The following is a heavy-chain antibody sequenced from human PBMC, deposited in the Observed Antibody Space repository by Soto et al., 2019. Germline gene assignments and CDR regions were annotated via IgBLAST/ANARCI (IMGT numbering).Heavy chain of an antibody. V-gene: IGHV3-48*02. CDR2: ISSSSSTI. Sequence: GGSLRLSCAASGFTFSSYSMNWVRQAPGKGLEWVSYISSSSSTIYYADSVKGRFTISRDNAKNSLYLQMNSLRDEDTAVYYCVLIGSGSYPRDYYYYGMDVWGQGTTVTVSS. CDR3: VLIGSGSYPRDYYYYGMDV. CDR1: GFTFSSYS. J-gene: IGHJ6*02. D-gene: IGHD1-26*01.